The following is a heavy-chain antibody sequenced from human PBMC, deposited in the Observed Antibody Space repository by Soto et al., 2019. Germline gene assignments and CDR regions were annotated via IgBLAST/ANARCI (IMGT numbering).Heavy chain of an antibody. CDR2: INHSGST. Sequence: QVQLQQWGAGLLKPSETLSLTCAVYGGSFSGYYWSWIRQPPGKGLEWIGEINHSGSTNYNPSLKSRVTISVDTSKNQFSLKLSSVTAADTAVYYCASANITGTARVYYWGQGTLVTVSS. CDR1: GGSFSGYY. CDR3: ASANITGTARVYY. J-gene: IGHJ4*02. V-gene: IGHV4-34*01. D-gene: IGHD1-20*01.